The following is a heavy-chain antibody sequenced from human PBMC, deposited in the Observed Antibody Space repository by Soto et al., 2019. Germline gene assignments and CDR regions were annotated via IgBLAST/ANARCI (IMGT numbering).Heavy chain of an antibody. V-gene: IGHV5-51*01. CDR2: IYPGDSDT. CDR3: ARRLKASSGTVEP. Sequence: GESLKISCKGSGYSFTTHWIGWVRQTPGKGLEWMGIIYPGDSDTRYSPSFQGQVTISADTSITTAYLQWSSLKASDTAMYYCARRLKASSGTVEPWGQGTLVTVSS. D-gene: IGHD2-21*01. CDR1: GYSFTTHW. J-gene: IGHJ5*02.